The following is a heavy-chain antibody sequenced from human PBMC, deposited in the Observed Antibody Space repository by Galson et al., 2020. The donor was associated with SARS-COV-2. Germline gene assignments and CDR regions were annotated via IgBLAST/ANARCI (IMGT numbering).Heavy chain of an antibody. Sequence: ETSETLSLTCTVSGGSISSYYWSWIRQPPGKGLEWIGYIYYSGSTNYNPSLKSRVTISVDTSKNQFSLKLSSVNAADTAVYYCVRHQQQWLVQGHYFDYWGQGTLVNVSS. D-gene: IGHD6-19*01. CDR3: VRHQQQWLVQGHYFDY. V-gene: IGHV4-59*08. CDR2: IYYSGST. CDR1: GGSISSYY. J-gene: IGHJ4*02.